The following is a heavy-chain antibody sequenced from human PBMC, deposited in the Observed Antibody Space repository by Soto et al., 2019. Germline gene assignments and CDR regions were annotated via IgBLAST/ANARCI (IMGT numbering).Heavy chain of an antibody. V-gene: IGHV3-11*01. J-gene: IGHJ4*02. D-gene: IGHD2-21*01. Sequence: QVQLVESGGGLVKPGVSLRLSCAASGFSFSDYYMSWIRQAAGKAMEWISYISSRSSTIFYADSVKGRFTISRDNVKISLYLQMTSLSAEDTAGYYCTSGHYGAFSVYLGQGLLVSVFS. CDR2: ISSRSSTI. CDR1: GFSFSDYY. CDR3: TSGHYGAFSVY.